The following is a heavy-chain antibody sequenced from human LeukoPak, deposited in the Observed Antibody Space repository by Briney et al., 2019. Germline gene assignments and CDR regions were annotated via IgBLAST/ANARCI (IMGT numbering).Heavy chain of an antibody. Sequence: GGSLRLSCAAPGFTFSSYSINWVRQAPGKGLEWVASISSSGSYIYYADSVRGRFTISRDNAKNSLYLQMNSLRADDTAVYYCARDPYYGTNSRYYYYYGMDVWGQGTTVTVSS. V-gene: IGHV3-21*01. CDR3: ARDPYYGTNSRYYYYYGMDV. CDR1: GFTFSSYS. D-gene: IGHD4-23*01. CDR2: ISSSGSYI. J-gene: IGHJ6*02.